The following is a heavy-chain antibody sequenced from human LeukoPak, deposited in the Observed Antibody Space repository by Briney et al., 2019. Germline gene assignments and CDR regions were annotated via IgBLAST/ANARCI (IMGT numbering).Heavy chain of an antibody. V-gene: IGHV3-21*01. Sequence: GGSLRLSCAASGFTFSSYEMNWVRQAPGKGLEWVSSISSSSSYIYYADSVKGRFTISRDNAKNSLYLQMNSLRAEDTAVYYCARVDLGYSSSWYTPPSYYMDVWGKGTTVTVSS. CDR2: ISSSSSYI. CDR1: GFTFSSYE. CDR3: ARVDLGYSSSWYTPPSYYMDV. D-gene: IGHD6-13*01. J-gene: IGHJ6*03.